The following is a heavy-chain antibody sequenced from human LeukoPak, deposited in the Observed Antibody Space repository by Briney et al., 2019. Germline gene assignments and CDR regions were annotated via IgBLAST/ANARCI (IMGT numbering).Heavy chain of an antibody. D-gene: IGHD6-19*01. V-gene: IGHV1-18*01. CDR1: GYTFTSYG. CDR2: ISAYNGNT. J-gene: IGHJ6*03. CDR3: AREAPASSGWANYYYYYMDV. Sequence: ASVKVSCKASGYTFTSYGISWVRQAPGQGLEWMGWISAYNGNTNYAQKLQGRVTMTTDTSMSTAYMELRSLRSDDTAVYYCAREAPASSGWANYYYYYMDVWGKGTTVTISS.